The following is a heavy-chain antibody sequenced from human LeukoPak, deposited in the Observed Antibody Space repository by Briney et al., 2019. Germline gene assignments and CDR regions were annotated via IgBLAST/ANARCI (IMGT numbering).Heavy chain of an antibody. CDR3: ARGRRLLWFGEF. D-gene: IGHD3-10*01. CDR2: ISAYNGNT. Sequence: GASVKVSCKASGYTFTGYYKHWVRQAPGQGLEWMGWISAYNGNTNYAQKLQGRVTMTTDTSTSTAYMELRSLRSDDTAVYYCARGRRLLWFGEFWGQGTLVTVSS. CDR1: GYTFTGYY. V-gene: IGHV1-18*04. J-gene: IGHJ4*02.